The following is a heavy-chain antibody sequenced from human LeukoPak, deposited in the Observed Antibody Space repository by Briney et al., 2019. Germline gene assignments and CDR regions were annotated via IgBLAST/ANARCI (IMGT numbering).Heavy chain of an antibody. V-gene: IGHV1-18*01. Sequence: ASVKVSCKASGYTFTSYGISWVRQAPGQGLEWMGWISAYNGNTNYAQKLQGRVSMTTDTSTSTAYMELRSLRSDDTTVYYCARVIPYYYGSGSYYKGWFDPWGQGILVTVSS. D-gene: IGHD3-10*01. CDR1: GYTFTSYG. J-gene: IGHJ5*02. CDR3: ARVIPYYYGSGSYYKGWFDP. CDR2: ISAYNGNT.